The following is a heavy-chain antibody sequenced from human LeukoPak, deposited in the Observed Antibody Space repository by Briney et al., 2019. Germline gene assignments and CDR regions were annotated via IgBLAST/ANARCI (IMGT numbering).Heavy chain of an antibody. Sequence: GGSLRLSCAASGFTFSSYAMSWVRQAPGKGLEWVSAISGSGGSTYYADSVKGRFTISRDNSKNTLYLQMNSLRAEDTAVYYCAKGPSSGWYVGYYYMDVWGKGTTVTVSS. CDR2: ISGSGGST. CDR3: AKGPSSGWYVGYYYMDV. V-gene: IGHV3-23*01. J-gene: IGHJ6*03. D-gene: IGHD6-19*01. CDR1: GFTFSSYA.